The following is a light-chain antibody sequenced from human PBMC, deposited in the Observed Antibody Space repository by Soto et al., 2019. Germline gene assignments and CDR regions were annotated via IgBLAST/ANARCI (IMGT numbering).Light chain of an antibody. CDR2: AVS. CDR1: QSITTY. Sequence: DIPMTQSPSSLSASVGDRVTITCRASQSITTYLNWYQQRPGTAPQVLIFAVSALQSGVPSRFSGSGSGTDFTLTITSLQPEDFATYYCQQSYKSPLTFGGGTKVEIK. V-gene: IGKV1-39*01. J-gene: IGKJ4*01. CDR3: QQSYKSPLT.